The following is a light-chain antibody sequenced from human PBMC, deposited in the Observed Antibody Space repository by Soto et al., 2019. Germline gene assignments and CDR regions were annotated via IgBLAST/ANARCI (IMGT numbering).Light chain of an antibody. CDR2: GAS. Sequence: EVVLTESRGTQALSPGERATLSGSASESLSSNSLAWYQQKPGQAPRLLIYGASSRAPGIPDRFSGSGSGTDFTLTIRRLEPEDFAVYCCQPYGTLPPFGGRSNV. CDR1: ESLSSNS. CDR3: QPYGTLPP. J-gene: IGKJ4*01. V-gene: IGKV3-20*01.